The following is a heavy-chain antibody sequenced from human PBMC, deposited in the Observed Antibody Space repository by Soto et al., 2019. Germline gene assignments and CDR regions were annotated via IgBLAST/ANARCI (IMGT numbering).Heavy chain of an antibody. CDR1: GFTFSSYS. J-gene: IGHJ4*02. V-gene: IGHV3-21*01. D-gene: IGHD6-19*01. CDR3: ASPGIAVAGAGDY. Sequence: GGSLRLSCAASGFTFSSYSMNWVRQTPGKGLEWVSSISSSSSYIYYADSVKGRFTISRDNAKNSLYLQMNSLRAEDTAVYYCASPGIAVAGAGDYWGQGTLVTVSS. CDR2: ISSSSSYI.